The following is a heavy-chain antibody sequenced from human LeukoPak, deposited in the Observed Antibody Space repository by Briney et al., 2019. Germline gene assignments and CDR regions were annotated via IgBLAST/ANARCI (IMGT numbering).Heavy chain of an antibody. J-gene: IGHJ6*02. CDR1: GGSISSGDYY. CDR2: IYYSGST. V-gene: IGHV4-30-4*01. D-gene: IGHD2-2*01. Sequence: SQTLSLTCTVSGGSISSGDYYWSWIRQRPGKGLEWIGYIYYSGSTYYNPSLKSRVTISVDTSKNQFSLKLSSVTAADTAVYYCARDVVPAAPVHYYYGMDVWGQGTTVTVSS. CDR3: ARDVVPAAPVHYYYGMDV.